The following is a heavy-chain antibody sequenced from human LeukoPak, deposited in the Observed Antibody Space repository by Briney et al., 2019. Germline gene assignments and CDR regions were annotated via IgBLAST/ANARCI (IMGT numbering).Heavy chain of an antibody. D-gene: IGHD6-25*01. CDR3: ARSGYPFYGMDV. Sequence: GGSLRLSCAASGFTFSSYAMSWVRQAPGKGMEWVSAISGSGGSTHYADSVKGRFTISRDNYKNTLYLQMNSLRGPDTAVYYCARSGYPFYGMDVWGQGTTVTVSS. CDR1: GFTFSSYA. V-gene: IGHV3-23*01. J-gene: IGHJ6*02. CDR2: ISGSGGST.